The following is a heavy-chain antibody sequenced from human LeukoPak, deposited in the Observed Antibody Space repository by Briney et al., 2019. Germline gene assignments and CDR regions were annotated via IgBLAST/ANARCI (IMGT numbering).Heavy chain of an antibody. D-gene: IGHD5-18*01. Sequence: GGSLRLSCAASGFTFSSYEMNWVRQAPGKGLEWVSYISSGGGTIYYADSVKGRFTISRDNAKNSLSLQMNSLRAEDTAVYYCARAWLWPYYFDYWGQGTLVTVSS. CDR1: GFTFSSYE. J-gene: IGHJ4*02. CDR2: ISSGGGTI. CDR3: ARAWLWPYYFDY. V-gene: IGHV3-48*03.